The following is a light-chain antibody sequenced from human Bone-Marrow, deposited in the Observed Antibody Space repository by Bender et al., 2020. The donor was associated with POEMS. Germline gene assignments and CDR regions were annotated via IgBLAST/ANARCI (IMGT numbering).Light chain of an antibody. V-gene: IGLV2-23*01. CDR2: EAS. Sequence: QSALTQPASVSGSPGQSITISCTGTSSDFVNYNLVSWYQQHPGKAPKLMIYEASRRRSGVSHRFSGSKSGNTASLTVSGLQAEDEADYYCCSYAGSKVFGTGTKVTVL. CDR3: CSYAGSKV. J-gene: IGLJ1*01. CDR1: SSDFVNYNL.